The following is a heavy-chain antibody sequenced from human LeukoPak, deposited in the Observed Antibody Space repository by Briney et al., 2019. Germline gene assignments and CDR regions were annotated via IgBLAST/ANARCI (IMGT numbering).Heavy chain of an antibody. J-gene: IGHJ3*01. CDR1: GFTFRSNL. V-gene: IGHV3-30*15. Sequence: GTSLRLSCAASGFTFRSNLLHWVRQAPGKGLEWVAGSLSDGSEEYYADSVKGRFTFSRDNSKGTLVLQMSSLRPDDTAVYYCARESSSRRFVFDVWGQGTLVTVSS. D-gene: IGHD6-13*01. CDR3: ARESSSRRFVFDV. CDR2: SLSDGSEE.